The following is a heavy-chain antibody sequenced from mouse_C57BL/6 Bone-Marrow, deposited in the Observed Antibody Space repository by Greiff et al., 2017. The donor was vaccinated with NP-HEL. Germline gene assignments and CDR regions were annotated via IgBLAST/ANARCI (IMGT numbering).Heavy chain of an antibody. CDR3: ARSFYGSRAWFAY. V-gene: IGHV7-3*01. CDR2: IRNKANGYTT. D-gene: IGHD1-1*01. J-gene: IGHJ3*01. Sequence: EVHLVESGGGLVQPGGSLSLSCAASGFTFTDYYMSWVRQPPGKALEWLGFIRNKANGYTTEYSASVKGRFTISRDNSQSILYLQMNALRAEDSATYYCARSFYGSRAWFAYWGQGTLVTVSA. CDR1: GFTFTDYY.